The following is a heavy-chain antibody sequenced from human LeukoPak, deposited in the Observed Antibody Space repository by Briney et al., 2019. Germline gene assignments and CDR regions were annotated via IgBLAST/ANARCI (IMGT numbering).Heavy chain of an antibody. CDR1: GGSFSGYY. J-gene: IGHJ4*02. D-gene: IGHD6-6*01. Sequence: KASETLSFTCAVYGGSFSGYYWSWIRQPPGKGLEWIGEINHSGSTNYNPSLKSRVTISVDTSKNQFSLKLSSVTAADTAVYYCARWDSSSYDYWGQGTLVTVSS. V-gene: IGHV4-34*01. CDR3: ARWDSSSYDY. CDR2: INHSGST.